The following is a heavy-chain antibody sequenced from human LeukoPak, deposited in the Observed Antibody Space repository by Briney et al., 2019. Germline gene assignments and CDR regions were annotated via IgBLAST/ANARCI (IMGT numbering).Heavy chain of an antibody. CDR2: IYYSGST. CDR3: ARRASGSYYSPLFDY. J-gene: IGHJ4*02. CDR1: GGSISSSSYY. Sequence: SETLSLTCTVSGGSISSSSYYWGSIRQPPGKGLEWIGSIYYSGSTYYNPSLKSRVTISVDTSKNQFSLKLSSVTAADTAVYYCARRASGSYYSPLFDYWGQGTLVTVSS. V-gene: IGHV4-39*01. D-gene: IGHD1-26*01.